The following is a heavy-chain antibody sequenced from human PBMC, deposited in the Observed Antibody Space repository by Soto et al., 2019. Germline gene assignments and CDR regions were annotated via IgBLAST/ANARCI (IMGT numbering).Heavy chain of an antibody. Sequence: SETLSLTCAVSGGSISSGGYSWSWIRQPPGKGLEWIGYIYHSGSTYYNPSLKSRVTISVDRSKNQFTLKLSSVTAADSFVFFCASRYYDILTGSHWFDPWGQGTLVTVSS. J-gene: IGHJ5*02. D-gene: IGHD3-9*01. CDR2: IYHSGST. V-gene: IGHV4-30-2*01. CDR3: ASRYYDILTGSHWFDP. CDR1: GGSISSGGYS.